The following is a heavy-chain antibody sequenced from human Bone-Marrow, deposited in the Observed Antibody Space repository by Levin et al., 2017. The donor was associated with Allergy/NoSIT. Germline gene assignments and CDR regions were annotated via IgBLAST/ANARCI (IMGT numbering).Heavy chain of an antibody. CDR1: GFTFSDHS. Sequence: GGSLRLSCVASGFTFSDHSLNWVRQAPGKGLELVSSIARSQTHTYYADSLKGRFTISRDNAKNSLYLQMDSLRAEDTATYYCARGQGGYQLLPFDCWGQGILVTVSS. V-gene: IGHV3-21*01. J-gene: IGHJ5*01. D-gene: IGHD2-2*01. CDR3: ARGQGGYQLLPFDC. CDR2: IARSQTHT.